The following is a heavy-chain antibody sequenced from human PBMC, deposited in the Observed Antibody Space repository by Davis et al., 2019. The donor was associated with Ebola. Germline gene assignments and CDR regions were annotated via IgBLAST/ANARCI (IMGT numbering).Heavy chain of an antibody. Sequence: AASVKVSCKASGGTFSSYGISWVRQAPGQGLEWMGWISAYNGNTNYAQKLQGRVTMTTDTSTSTAYMELRSLRSDDTAVYYCARVGYCSGGSCRLRHYYYYGMDVWGQGTTVTVSS. V-gene: IGHV1-18*01. J-gene: IGHJ6*02. CDR1: GGTFSSYG. CDR2: ISAYNGNT. CDR3: ARVGYCSGGSCRLRHYYYYGMDV. D-gene: IGHD2-15*01.